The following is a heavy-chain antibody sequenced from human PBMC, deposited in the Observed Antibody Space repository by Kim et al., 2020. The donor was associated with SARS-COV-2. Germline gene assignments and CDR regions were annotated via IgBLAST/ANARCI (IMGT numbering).Heavy chain of an antibody. V-gene: IGHV3-23*01. CDR2: ISGSGGST. CDR1: GFTFSSYA. Sequence: GGSLRLSCAASGFTFSSYAMSWVRQAPGKGLEWVSAISGSGGSTYYADSVKGRFTISRDNSKNTLYLQMNSLRAEDTAVYYCAKDLAPYCSSTSCYLAPYGYFDYWGQGTLVTVSS. CDR3: AKDLAPYCSSTSCYLAPYGYFDY. D-gene: IGHD2-2*01. J-gene: IGHJ4*02.